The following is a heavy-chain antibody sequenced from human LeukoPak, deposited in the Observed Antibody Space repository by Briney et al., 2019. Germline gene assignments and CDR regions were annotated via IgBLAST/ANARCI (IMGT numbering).Heavy chain of an antibody. V-gene: IGHV4-34*01. J-gene: IGHJ4*02. CDR1: GGSFSGYY. Sequence: PSETLSLTCAVYGGSFSGYYWSWIRQPPGKGLEWIGEINHSGSTNYNPSLKSRVTISVDTSKNQFSLKLSSVTAADTAVYYCARAHAIVGATYFDYWGQGTLVTVSS. CDR3: ARAHAIVGATYFDY. D-gene: IGHD1-26*01. CDR2: INHSGST.